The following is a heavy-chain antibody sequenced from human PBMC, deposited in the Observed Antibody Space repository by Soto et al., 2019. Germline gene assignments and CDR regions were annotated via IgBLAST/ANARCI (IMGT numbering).Heavy chain of an antibody. CDR2: ISGSGGST. J-gene: IGHJ4*02. V-gene: IGHV3-23*01. Sequence: EVQLLESGGGLVQPGGSLRLSCAASGFTFSSYAMSWVRQAPGKGLEWVSAISGSGGSTYYADSVKGRFTISRDNSKTTLYLQMNSLRAEDTAVYYCAKDREAYYDFWSGYLSSWGQGTLVTVSS. CDR3: AKDREAYYDFWSGYLSS. D-gene: IGHD3-3*01. CDR1: GFTFSSYA.